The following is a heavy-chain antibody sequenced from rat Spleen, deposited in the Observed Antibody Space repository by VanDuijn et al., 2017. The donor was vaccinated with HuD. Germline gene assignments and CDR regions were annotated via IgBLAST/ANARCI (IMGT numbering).Heavy chain of an antibody. CDR3: ARIGSSRDY. CDR1: GYSITSSYR. Sequence: EVQLQESGPGLVKPSQSLSLTCSVTGYSITSSYRWNWIRKFPGNKLEWMGYINSAGSTNYNPSLKSRISITRDTSKNQFFLQVNSVTTEDTATYYCARIGSSRDYWGQGVMVTVSS. CDR2: INSAGST. D-gene: IGHD5-1*01. J-gene: IGHJ2*01. V-gene: IGHV3-3*01.